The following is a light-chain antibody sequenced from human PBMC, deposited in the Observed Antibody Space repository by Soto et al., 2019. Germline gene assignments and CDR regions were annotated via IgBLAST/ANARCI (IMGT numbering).Light chain of an antibody. Sequence: QPVLTQPASVSGSPRQSITISCTGTSSDVGGYNYVSWYQQHPGKAPKLMIYDVSNRPSGVSNRFSGSKSGNTASLTISGLQAEDEADYYCSSYTSSSTVVFGGGTKLTVL. CDR1: SSDVGGYNY. V-gene: IGLV2-14*01. CDR3: SSYTSSSTVV. J-gene: IGLJ2*01. CDR2: DVS.